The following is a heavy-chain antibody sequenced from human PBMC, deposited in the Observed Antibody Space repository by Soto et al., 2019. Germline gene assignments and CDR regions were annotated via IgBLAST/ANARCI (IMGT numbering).Heavy chain of an antibody. J-gene: IGHJ4*02. V-gene: IGHV1-69*12. CDR2: IVILSGTV. CDR3: AREYDYGDYFYYY. Sequence: QVQLMQSGAEVKRPGSSVKVSCKASGGTFSTYVIGWVRQAPGQGLEWMGGIVILSGTVNYAQNFQDRVTITADEYTTTVYMELNNLRSDDTAVYYCAREYDYGDYFYYYWGQGTLVTVSS. D-gene: IGHD4-17*01. CDR1: GGTFSTYV.